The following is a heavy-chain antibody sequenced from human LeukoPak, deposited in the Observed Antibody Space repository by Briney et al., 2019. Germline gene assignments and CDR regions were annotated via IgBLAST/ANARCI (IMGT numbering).Heavy chain of an antibody. V-gene: IGHV3-23*01. CDR1: GFTFSSYG. CDR2: ISGSGGST. J-gene: IGHJ3*02. Sequence: GGALRLSCAASGFTFSSYGMSWVRQAPGKGLEWVSAISGSGGSTYYADSVKGRFTISRDNSKNTLYLQMNSLRAEDTAVYYCAKAGLRYFENDIWGQGTMVTVSS. D-gene: IGHD3-9*01. CDR3: AKAGLRYFENDI.